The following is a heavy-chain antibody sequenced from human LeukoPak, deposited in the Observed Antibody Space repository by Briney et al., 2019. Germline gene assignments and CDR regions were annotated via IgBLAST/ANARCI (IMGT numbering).Heavy chain of an antibody. Sequence: QTGGSLRLSCAASGFTVSSNYMSWVRQAPGKGLEWVSVIYSGGSTYYADSVKGRFTISRHNSKNTLYPQMNSLRAEDTAVYYCASGGGELLSISRTPDAFDIWGQGTMVTVSS. V-gene: IGHV3-53*04. CDR1: GFTVSSNY. CDR3: ASGGGELLSISRTPDAFDI. D-gene: IGHD3-10*01. CDR2: IYSGGST. J-gene: IGHJ3*02.